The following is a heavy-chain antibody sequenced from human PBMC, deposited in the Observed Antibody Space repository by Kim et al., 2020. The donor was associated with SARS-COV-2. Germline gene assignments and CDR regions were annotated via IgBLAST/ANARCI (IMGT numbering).Heavy chain of an antibody. CDR3: ATKPVFPGIAAAGKPNWFDP. D-gene: IGHD6-13*01. CDR2: FDPEDGET. CDR1: GYTLTELS. J-gene: IGHJ5*02. V-gene: IGHV1-24*01. Sequence: ASVKVSCKVSGYTLTELSMHWVRQAPGKGLEWMGGFDPEDGETIYAQKFQGRVTMTEDTSTDTAYMELSSLRSEDTAVYYCATKPVFPGIAAAGKPNWFDPWGQGTLVTVSS.